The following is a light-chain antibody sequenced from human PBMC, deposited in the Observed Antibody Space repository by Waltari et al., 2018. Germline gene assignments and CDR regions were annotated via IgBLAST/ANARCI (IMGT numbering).Light chain of an antibody. V-gene: IGLV1-44*01. CDR1: SSNIGSNV. J-gene: IGLJ3*02. Sequence: QSVLTQPPSTSGTPGQRVIISCSGSSSNIGSNVVNWYQQLPGKAPKLVIYRNEQRASGVPDRFSGSKSGTSASLGSVGLQGEDEADYYCAAWDDSLHGHWVFGGGTKVTVL. CDR3: AAWDDSLHGHWV. CDR2: RNE.